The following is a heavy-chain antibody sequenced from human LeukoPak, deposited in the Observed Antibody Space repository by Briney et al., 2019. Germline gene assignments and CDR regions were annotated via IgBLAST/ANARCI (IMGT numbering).Heavy chain of an antibody. J-gene: IGHJ1*01. V-gene: IGHV1-69*04. CDR1: GGTFSSYA. CDR2: IIPILGIA. D-gene: IGHD2-21*02. CDR3: ARDLGSAYCGGDCYSSAEYFQH. Sequence: SVKVSCKASGGTFSSYAISWVRQAPGQGLEWMGRIIPILGIANYAQKFQGRVTITADKSTSTAYMELSSLRSEDTAVYYCARDLGSAYCGGDCYSSAEYFQHWGQGTLVTVSS.